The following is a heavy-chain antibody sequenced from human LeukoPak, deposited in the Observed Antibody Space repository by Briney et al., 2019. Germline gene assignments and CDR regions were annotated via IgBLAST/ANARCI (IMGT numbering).Heavy chain of an antibody. CDR2: ISGSGGTT. Sequence: GGSLRLSCAASGLTFSSYAMSWVRQAPGKGLEWVSGISGSGGTTYYADSVKGRFTISRDNSKNTLYLQMNSLRAEDAAEYYCAKGITMIEDWGQGILVTVSS. V-gene: IGHV3-23*01. CDR3: AKGITMIED. J-gene: IGHJ4*02. D-gene: IGHD3-22*01. CDR1: GLTFSSYA.